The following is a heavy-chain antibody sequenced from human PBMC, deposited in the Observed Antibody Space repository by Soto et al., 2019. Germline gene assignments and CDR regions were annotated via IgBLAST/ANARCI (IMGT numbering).Heavy chain of an antibody. D-gene: IGHD2-8*01. Sequence: EVQLLESGGGLVQPGGSLRLSCAASGFTFGNYAMIWVRQAPGKGLEWVSTISGGGDGTYYADSGRGRFTISRENSRNTVYLQMNSLRAEDTAVYYCAKKGLGSLATYCITGDCHYAFDIWGQGTMVTVSS. CDR3: AKKGLGSLATYCITGDCHYAFDI. V-gene: IGHV3-23*01. CDR2: ISGGGDGT. CDR1: GFTFGNYA. J-gene: IGHJ3*02.